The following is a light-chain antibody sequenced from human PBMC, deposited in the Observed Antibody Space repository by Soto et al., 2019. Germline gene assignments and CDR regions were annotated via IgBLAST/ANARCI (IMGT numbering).Light chain of an antibody. CDR2: EVS. Sequence: QSALTQPASVSGSPGQSITISCTGTSSDVGGYNYVSWYQQHPGKAPKLMIYEVSNRPSGVSHRFSGSKSGNTASLTISGLQAEDEADYYCQSYDSSLSGKVFGGGTKLTVL. CDR1: SSDVGGYNY. V-gene: IGLV2-14*01. CDR3: QSYDSSLSGKV. J-gene: IGLJ2*01.